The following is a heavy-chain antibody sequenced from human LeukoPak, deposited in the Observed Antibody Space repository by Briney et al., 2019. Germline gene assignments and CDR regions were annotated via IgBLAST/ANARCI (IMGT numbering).Heavy chain of an antibody. D-gene: IGHD4-17*01. CDR3: ARAVNGDFYYDY. Sequence: SQTLSLICAISGDSVSSISAAWNWIRQSPSRGLEWLGWTYYRSKWYRNYAVYVKSRINITPDPSKNRFSLQLNSVTPEDTAVYYCARAVNGDFYYDYWGQGTLVTVSS. CDR1: GDSVSSISAA. CDR2: TYYRSKWYR. J-gene: IGHJ4*02. V-gene: IGHV6-1*01.